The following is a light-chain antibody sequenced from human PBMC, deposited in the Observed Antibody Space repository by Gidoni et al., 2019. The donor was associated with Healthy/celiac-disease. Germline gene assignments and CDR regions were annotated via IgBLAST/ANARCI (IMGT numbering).Light chain of an antibody. CDR2: AAS. CDR3: QQRYSTPRA. J-gene: IGKJ3*01. CDR1: QSISSY. Sequence: DIQITQSPSSLSASVGDRVTITCRASQSISSYLNWYQQKPGNAPKLLIYAASSLQSGVPSRFSGSGSGTDFTLTISSMQPEDFATYYCQQRYSTPRAFGPGTKVDIK. V-gene: IGKV1-39*01.